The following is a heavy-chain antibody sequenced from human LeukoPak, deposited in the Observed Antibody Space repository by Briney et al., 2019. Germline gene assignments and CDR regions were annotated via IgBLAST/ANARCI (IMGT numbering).Heavy chain of an antibody. Sequence: GGSLRLSCAASGFTFSNYNMNWVRQAPGQGLQWVSSISGSSSYIYYADSVKGRFTISRDNAKNTLYLQMNSLRAEDTAIYYCARFPTLGSSGYYEHEDTASTPWGQGTLVTVSS. CDR2: ISGSSSYI. V-gene: IGHV3-21*01. D-gene: IGHD3-22*01. CDR3: ARFPTLGSSGYYEHEDTASTP. CDR1: GFTFSNYN. J-gene: IGHJ5*02.